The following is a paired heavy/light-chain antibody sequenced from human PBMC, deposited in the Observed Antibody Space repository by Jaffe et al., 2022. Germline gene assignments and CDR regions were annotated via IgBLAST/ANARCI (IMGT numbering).Heavy chain of an antibody. V-gene: IGHV4-59*01. D-gene: IGHD1-1*01. Sequence: QVQLQESGPGLVKPSETLSLTCTVSGGSITNDYWSWIRQPPGKGLEWIAYVHHSANSKYNPSLRSRVTVSIDTSKSQFTLNLMSVTPADTAVYYCARAPWGRTTPYDYWGQGTLITVSS. CDR3: ARAPWGRTTPYDY. J-gene: IGHJ4*02. CDR1: GGSITNDY. CDR2: VHHSANS.
Light chain of an antibody. CDR1: QSLLFSSNNFNY. CDR3: QQYYGIPFD. V-gene: IGKV4-1*01. CDR2: WAS. Sequence: DIVMTQSPDSLAVSLGERATINCKSSQSLLFSSNNFNYLAWYQKKPGQPPKLLITWASTRESGVPDRFTGSGSGTDFTLTISSLQAEDVAVYYCQQYYGIPFDFGPGTRVDIK. J-gene: IGKJ3*01.